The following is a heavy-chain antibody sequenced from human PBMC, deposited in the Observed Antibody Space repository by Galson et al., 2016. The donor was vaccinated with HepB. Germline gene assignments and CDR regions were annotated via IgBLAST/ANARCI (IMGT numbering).Heavy chain of an antibody. Sequence: CAISGDSVASSSAAWNWIRQSPSRGLEWLGRTYYNSKWYYDYATSVKGRITINPDTSKNHFSLQLTSVTPEDTAVYYCARRGSGWYLPPRKYYYGMDVWGQGTTVTVSS. CDR2: TYYNSKWYY. CDR1: GDSVASSSAA. J-gene: IGHJ6*02. D-gene: IGHD6-19*01. CDR3: ARRGSGWYLPPRKYYYGMDV. V-gene: IGHV6-1*01.